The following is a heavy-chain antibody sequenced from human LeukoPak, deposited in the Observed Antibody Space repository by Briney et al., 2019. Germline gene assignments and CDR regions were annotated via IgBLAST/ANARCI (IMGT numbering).Heavy chain of an antibody. Sequence: GGSLRLSCAASGFTFSSYAMHWVRQAPGKGLEYVSAISSNGGSTYYANSVKGRFTISRDNAKNSLYLQMNSLRAEDTAVYYCVELGITMIGGVWGKGTTVTISS. D-gene: IGHD3-10*02. CDR3: VELGITMIGGV. CDR2: ISSNGGST. CDR1: GFTFSSYA. J-gene: IGHJ6*04. V-gene: IGHV3-64*01.